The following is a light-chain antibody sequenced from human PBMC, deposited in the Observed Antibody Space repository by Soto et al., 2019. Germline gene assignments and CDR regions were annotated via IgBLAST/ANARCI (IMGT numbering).Light chain of an antibody. Sequence: QSVLTQPASVSGSPGQSITISCTGTSSDVGGYNYVSWYQQHPGKAPKLRIYEVSNRPSGVSNRFSGSKSGNTASLTISGLQAEDDADYYCSSYTSSSTSVFGTGTKVTVL. J-gene: IGLJ1*01. CDR3: SSYTSSSTSV. CDR2: EVS. V-gene: IGLV2-14*01. CDR1: SSDVGGYNY.